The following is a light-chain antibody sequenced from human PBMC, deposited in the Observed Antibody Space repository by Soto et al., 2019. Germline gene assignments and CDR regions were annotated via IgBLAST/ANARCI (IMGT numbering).Light chain of an antibody. J-gene: IGLJ2*01. CDR1: SSDVGGYNY. Sequence: QSALTQPRSVSGSPGQSVTISCTGTSSDVGGYNYVSWYQQHPGKAPKLMIYDVSKRPSGVPDRFADSKSGNAASLTMSGLQAEDEADYCCCSYAGSYTLFGGGTKLTVL. V-gene: IGLV2-11*01. CDR3: CSYAGSYTL. CDR2: DVS.